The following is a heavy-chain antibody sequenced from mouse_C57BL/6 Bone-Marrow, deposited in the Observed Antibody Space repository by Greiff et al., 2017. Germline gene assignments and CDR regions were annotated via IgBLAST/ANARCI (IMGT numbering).Heavy chain of an antibody. Sequence: QVQLQQSGAELVRPGTSVKVSCKASGYAFTNYLLEWVKQRPGQGLEWIGVINPGSGGTNYNEKFKGKATLTADKSSSTAYMQLSSLTSEDSAVYFCAREDYYGSSPLDYWGQGTTRTVSS. V-gene: IGHV1-54*01. J-gene: IGHJ2*01. D-gene: IGHD1-1*01. CDR1: GYAFTNYL. CDR3: AREDYYGSSPLDY. CDR2: INPGSGGT.